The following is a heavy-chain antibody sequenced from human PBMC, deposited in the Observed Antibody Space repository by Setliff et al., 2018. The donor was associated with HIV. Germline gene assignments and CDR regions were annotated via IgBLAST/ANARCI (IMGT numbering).Heavy chain of an antibody. Sequence: PSETLSLTCTVSGGSFTSRSYYWGWIRQPPGKGLGWIGSIFYSGITYYNPSLKSRVTISVDTSKNQFSLNLTSVTAADTAVYYCARSKTFYDFWGGYYTHGAFKIWGLGTMVTVSS. V-gene: IGHV4-39*01. CDR3: ARSKTFYDFWGGYYTHGAFKI. CDR1: GGSFTSRSYY. J-gene: IGHJ3*02. D-gene: IGHD3-3*01. CDR2: IFYSGIT.